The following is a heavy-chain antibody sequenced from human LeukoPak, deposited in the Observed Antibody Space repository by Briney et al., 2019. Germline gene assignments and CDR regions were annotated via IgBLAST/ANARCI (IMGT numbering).Heavy chain of an antibody. J-gene: IGHJ4*02. CDR3: ARDLSPATVTTFGY. V-gene: IGHV1-18*01. Sequence: ASVKVSCKASGYTFTSYGISWVRQAPGQGLEWMGWISAYNGNTNYAQKLQGRVTMTTDTSTSTAYMELRSLRSDDTAVYYCARDLSPATVTTFGYWGQGTLVTVSS. D-gene: IGHD4-17*01. CDR2: ISAYNGNT. CDR1: GYTFTSYG.